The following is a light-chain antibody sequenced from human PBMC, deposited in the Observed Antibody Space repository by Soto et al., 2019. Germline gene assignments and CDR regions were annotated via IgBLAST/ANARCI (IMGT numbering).Light chain of an antibody. CDR3: QHYNSYSEA. CDR1: QSISIW. CDR2: KAS. V-gene: IGKV1-5*03. Sequence: DIQMTQPPSTQSASVGDRVTITCRASQSISIWLAWYQQKPGKAPKILIYKASSLKSGVPSRFSGSGSGTEFTLTISSLQPDDFATYYCQHYNSYSEAFGQGTKVDIK. J-gene: IGKJ1*01.